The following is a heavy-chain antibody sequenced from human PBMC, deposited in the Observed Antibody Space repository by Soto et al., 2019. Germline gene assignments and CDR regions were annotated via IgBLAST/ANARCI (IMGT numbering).Heavy chain of an antibody. J-gene: IGHJ6*02. D-gene: IGHD6-19*01. CDR3: VRVDSSCWYTLKRSDGMDV. CDR1: GGSISSYY. CDR2: IYYSGST. Sequence: SETLSLTCTVSGGSISSYYWSWIRQPPGKGLEWIGYIYYSGSTNYNPSLKSRVTISVDTSKNQFSLKLSSVTAADTAVYYCVRVDSSCWYTLKRSDGMDVWGQRTTVTVSS. V-gene: IGHV4-59*01.